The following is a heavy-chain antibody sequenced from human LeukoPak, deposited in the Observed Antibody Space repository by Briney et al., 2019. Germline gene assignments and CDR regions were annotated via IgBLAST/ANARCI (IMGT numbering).Heavy chain of an antibody. J-gene: IGHJ4*02. Sequence: ASVKVSCKASGYTFTSYGISWVRQAPGQGLEWMGWISAYNGNTNYAQKLQGRVTMTTDTSTSTAYMELRSLRSDDTAVYYCARSPIVVVPAAMSDWGQGTLVTVSS. CDR1: GYTFTSYG. D-gene: IGHD2-2*01. V-gene: IGHV1-18*01. CDR2: ISAYNGNT. CDR3: ARSPIVVVPAAMSD.